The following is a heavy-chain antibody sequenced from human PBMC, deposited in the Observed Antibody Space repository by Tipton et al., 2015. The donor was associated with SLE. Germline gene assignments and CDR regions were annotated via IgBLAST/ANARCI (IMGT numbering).Heavy chain of an antibody. V-gene: IGHV3-21*01. CDR3: ARDKGNLFDS. Sequence: GSLRLSCAASGFTFSSYSMNWVRQAPGKGLEWVSSISSSSSYIYYADSVRGRFTISRDNAKNSLYLQINSLRAGDTSVYYCARDKGNLFDSGGKGPLVTAPS. CDR1: GFTFSSYS. J-gene: IGHJ4*02. CDR2: ISSSSSYI.